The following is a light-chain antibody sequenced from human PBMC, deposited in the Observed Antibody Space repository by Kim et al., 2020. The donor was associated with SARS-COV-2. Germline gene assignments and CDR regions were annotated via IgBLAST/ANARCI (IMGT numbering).Light chain of an antibody. Sequence: EIVITQSPATLSVSPGERATLSCRASQSISTRYVAWYQQKPGQAPSLLIYDASTRATGIPGRFSGSGSGTEFTLTISSLQSEDFAVYFCQQYTNWPWTFGQGTKVDIK. V-gene: IGKV3-15*01. CDR3: QQYTNWPWT. CDR2: DAS. CDR1: QSISTRY. J-gene: IGKJ1*01.